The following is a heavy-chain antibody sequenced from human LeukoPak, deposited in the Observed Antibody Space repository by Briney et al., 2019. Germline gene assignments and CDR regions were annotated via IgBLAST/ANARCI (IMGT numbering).Heavy chain of an antibody. V-gene: IGHV4-34*01. Sequence: PSETLSLTCAVYGGSFSGYYWSWLRQPPGKGLEWIGEINHSGSTNYNPSLKSRVTISVDTSKNQFSLKLSSVTAADTAVYYCARRGFSYYYGSGSYRGNWFDPWGQGTLVTVSS. CDR3: ARRGFSYYYGSGSYRGNWFDP. D-gene: IGHD3-10*01. J-gene: IGHJ5*02. CDR1: GGSFSGYY. CDR2: INHSGST.